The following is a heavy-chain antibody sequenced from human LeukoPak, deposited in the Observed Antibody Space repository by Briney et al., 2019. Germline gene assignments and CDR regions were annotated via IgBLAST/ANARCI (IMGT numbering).Heavy chain of an antibody. CDR1: GFTFSSYA. Sequence: AGSPTLSCAASGFTFSSYAMSWVRQAPGKGLEWVSAISGSGGSTYYADSVKGRFTISRDNSKNTLYLQMNSLRAEDTAVYYCAKSLYPYYYMDVWGKGTTVTVSS. CDR2: ISGSGGST. J-gene: IGHJ6*03. CDR3: AKSLYPYYYMDV. V-gene: IGHV3-23*01. D-gene: IGHD2-2*01.